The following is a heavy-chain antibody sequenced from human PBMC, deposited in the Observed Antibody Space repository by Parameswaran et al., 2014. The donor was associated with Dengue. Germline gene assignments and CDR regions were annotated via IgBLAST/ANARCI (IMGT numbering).Heavy chain of an antibody. V-gene: IGHV1-8*01. D-gene: IGHD3-9*01. Sequence: WVRQAPGQGLEWMGWMNPNSGNTGYAQKFQGRVTMTRNTSISTAYMELSSLRSEDTAVYYCARANTKYYDILTGYYPPYYYYGMDVWGQGTTVTVSS. J-gene: IGHJ6*02. CDR2: MNPNSGNT. CDR3: ARANTKYYDILTGYYPPYYYYGMDV.